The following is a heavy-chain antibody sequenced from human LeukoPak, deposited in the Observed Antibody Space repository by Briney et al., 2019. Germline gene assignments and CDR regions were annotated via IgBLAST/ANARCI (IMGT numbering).Heavy chain of an antibody. D-gene: IGHD3-3*01. Sequence: SETLSLTCTVSGVSINSHYWSWLRQPPGKGLEWIGFIYDSGSANYRSSLESRVTMTLDTSKNQFSLKLNSVTAVDTAVYYCARVLQNYYHLDVWGKGTTVTVSS. V-gene: IGHV4-59*11. CDR3: ARVLQNYYHLDV. CDR2: IYDSGSA. J-gene: IGHJ6*03. CDR1: GVSINSHY.